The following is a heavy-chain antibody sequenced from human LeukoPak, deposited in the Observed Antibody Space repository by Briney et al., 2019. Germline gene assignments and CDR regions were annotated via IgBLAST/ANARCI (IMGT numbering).Heavy chain of an antibody. CDR2: INSDGSST. CDR3: ARDRGYDNAFDI. J-gene: IGHJ3*02. Sequence: GGSLRLSCAASGFTFSSYWMHWVRQAPGKGLVWVSRINSDGSSTTYADSVKGRFTISRDNAKNTLYLQMNSLRAEDTAVYYCARDRGYDNAFDIWGQGTMATVSS. D-gene: IGHD5-12*01. V-gene: IGHV3-74*01. CDR1: GFTFSSYW.